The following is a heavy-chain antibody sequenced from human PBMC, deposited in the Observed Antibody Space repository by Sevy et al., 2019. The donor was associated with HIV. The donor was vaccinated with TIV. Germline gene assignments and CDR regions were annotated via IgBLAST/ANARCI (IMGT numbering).Heavy chain of an antibody. CDR1: GFTVSSNY. V-gene: IGHV3-66*02. CDR3: AREDNMVRGGMGYYYYYYMDV. J-gene: IGHJ6*03. Sequence: GGSLRLSCAASGFTVSSNYMSWVRQAPGKGLEWVSVIYSGGSTYYAGSVKGRFTISRDNSKNTLYLQMNSLRAEDTAVYYCAREDNMVRGGMGYYYYYYMDVWGKGTTVTVSS. D-gene: IGHD3-10*01. CDR2: IYSGGST.